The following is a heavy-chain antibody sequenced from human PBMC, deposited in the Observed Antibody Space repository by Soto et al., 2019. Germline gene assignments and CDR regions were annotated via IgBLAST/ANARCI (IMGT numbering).Heavy chain of an antibody. V-gene: IGHV4-38-2*02. Sequence: SETLSLTCTVSGDSVSSVYHWAWIRQPPGMRLEWVASIFHTGTTYYNPSLTSRVTISVDTSKNQFSLKLTSVTAADSAVYYCARESEDLTSNFDYWGQGTLVTVSS. CDR2: IFHTGTT. J-gene: IGHJ4*02. CDR1: GDSVSSVYH. CDR3: ARESEDLTSNFDY.